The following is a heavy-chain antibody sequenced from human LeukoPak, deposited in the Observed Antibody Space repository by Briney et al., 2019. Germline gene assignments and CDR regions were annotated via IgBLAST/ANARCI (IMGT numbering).Heavy chain of an antibody. D-gene: IGHD4-17*01. CDR3: TRVRAGYGDYDY. J-gene: IGHJ4*02. Sequence: GGSLRLSCAASGFTFNSYAMNWVRQAPGKGLEWVSGITGSGAGTYYADSVKGRFTISRDNSKNTLYLQMGSLRAEDMAVYYCTRVRAGYGDYDYWGQGTLVTVSS. CDR2: ITGSGAGT. CDR1: GFTFNSYA. V-gene: IGHV3-23*01.